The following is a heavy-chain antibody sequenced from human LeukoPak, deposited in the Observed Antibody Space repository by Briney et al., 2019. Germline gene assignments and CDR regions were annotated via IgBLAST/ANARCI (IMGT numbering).Heavy chain of an antibody. V-gene: IGHV4-39*01. J-gene: IGHJ5*02. D-gene: IGHD2-15*01. CDR3: ARHAGCSGGNCYYNWFDP. CDR2: IYYSGAT. CDR1: DGSISSSSSS. Sequence: SSETLSLTCSVSDGSISSSSSSWGWIRQPPGKGLEWIGSIYYSGATYFSPSLKSRLTISIDTSKNQFSLKLSSVTAADTAMYYCARHAGCSGGNCYYNWFDPWGQGTLVTVSS.